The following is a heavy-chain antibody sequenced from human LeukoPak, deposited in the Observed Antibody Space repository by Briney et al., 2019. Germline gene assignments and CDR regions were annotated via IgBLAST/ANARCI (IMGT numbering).Heavy chain of an antibody. CDR3: ARVSMRDTVTSDY. CDR1: GGSINNYY. J-gene: IGHJ4*02. V-gene: IGHV4-59*01. Sequence: SETLSLTCTVSGGSINNYYWSWIRQPPGKGLEWIGEIYHSGSTNYNPSLKSRVTISVDKSKNQFSLKLSSVTAADTAVYYCARVSMRDTVTSDYWGQGTLVTVSS. D-gene: IGHD4-17*01. CDR2: IYHSGST.